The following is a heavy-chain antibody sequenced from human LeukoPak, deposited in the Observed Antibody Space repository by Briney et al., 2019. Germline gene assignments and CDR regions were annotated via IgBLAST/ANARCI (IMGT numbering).Heavy chain of an antibody. CDR3: ATHQGYYYGSGSYYHWFDP. Sequence: ASVKVSCKASGYTFTGYYMHWVRQAPGQGLEWMGWINPNSGGTNYAQKFQGRVTMTRDTSISTAYMELSSLRSEDTAVYYCATHQGYYYGSGSYYHWFDPWGQGTLVTVSS. J-gene: IGHJ5*02. CDR2: INPNSGGT. V-gene: IGHV1-2*02. CDR1: GYTFTGYY. D-gene: IGHD3-10*01.